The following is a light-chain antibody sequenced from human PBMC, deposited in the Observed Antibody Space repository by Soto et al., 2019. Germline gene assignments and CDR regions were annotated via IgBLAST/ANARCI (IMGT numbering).Light chain of an antibody. CDR1: SSDVGSYNR. Sequence: QSALTQPPSVSGSPGQSVAISCTETSSDVGSYNRVSWYQQPPGTAPKLMIYDVNNRPSGVPDRFSGSKSGNTASLTISGLQAEDEADYYCSSYTISSTYVFGTGTQLTVL. J-gene: IGLJ1*01. CDR3: SSYTISSTYV. CDR2: DVN. V-gene: IGLV2-18*02.